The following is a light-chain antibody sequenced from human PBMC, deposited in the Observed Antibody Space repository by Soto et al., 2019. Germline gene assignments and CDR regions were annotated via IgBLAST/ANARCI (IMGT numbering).Light chain of an antibody. CDR3: QQSYSTPRT. V-gene: IGKV1-39*01. Sequence: DVQITQSPSSLSASVADSLTITCRASQSISSWLAWYQQKPGKAPKLLIYDASSLQSGVPSRFSGSGSGTDFTLTISSLQPEDFATYYCQQSYSTPRTFGQGTKVDNK. J-gene: IGKJ1*01. CDR2: DAS. CDR1: QSISSW.